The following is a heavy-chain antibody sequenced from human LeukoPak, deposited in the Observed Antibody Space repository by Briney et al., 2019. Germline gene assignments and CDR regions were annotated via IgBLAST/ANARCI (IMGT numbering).Heavy chain of an antibody. Sequence: ASETLSLTCTVSGGSISSYYWSWIRQPAGKGLEWIGRIYTSGSTNYNPSLKSRVTISVDTSKNQFSLKLSSVTAADTAVYYCARVTISGYSYGHRGGKCFDIWGQGTMVTVSS. D-gene: IGHD5-18*01. CDR2: IYTSGST. CDR3: ARVTISGYSYGHRGGKCFDI. J-gene: IGHJ3*02. CDR1: GGSISSYY. V-gene: IGHV4-4*07.